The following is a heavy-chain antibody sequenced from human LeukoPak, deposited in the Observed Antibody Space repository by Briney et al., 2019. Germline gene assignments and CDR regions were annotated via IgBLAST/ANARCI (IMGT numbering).Heavy chain of an antibody. Sequence: PGGSLRLSCAASGFTFSSYSMNWVRQAPGKGLEWVSSISSSSSYLYYADSVKGRFTISRDNAKNSLYLQMNSLRAEDTAVYYCAKGIAYWGQGTLVTVSS. CDR1: GFTFSSYS. CDR3: AKGIAY. CDR2: ISSSSSYL. J-gene: IGHJ4*02. V-gene: IGHV3-21*01.